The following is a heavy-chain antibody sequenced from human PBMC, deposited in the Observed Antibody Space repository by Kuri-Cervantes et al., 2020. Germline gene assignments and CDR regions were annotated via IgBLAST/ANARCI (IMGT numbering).Heavy chain of an antibody. D-gene: IGHD3-10*01. CDR3: AKGTYGSGSYYAPDY. V-gene: IGHV3-7*03. CDR2: IKQDGSEK. Sequence: GESLKISCAASRFTFSNAWMTWVRQAPGKGLEWVANIKQDGSEKYYVDSVKGRFTISRDNSKNTLYLQMNSLRAEDTAVYYCAKGTYGSGSYYAPDYWGQGTLVTVSS. J-gene: IGHJ4*02. CDR1: RFTFSNAW.